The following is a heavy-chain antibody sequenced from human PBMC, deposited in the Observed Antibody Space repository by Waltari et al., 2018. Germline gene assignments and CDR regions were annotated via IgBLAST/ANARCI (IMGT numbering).Heavy chain of an antibody. Sequence: QVQLVQSGAEVKKPGSSVKVSCTASGGTFSSYAISWVRQAPGQGLEWMGGIIPIFGTANYAQKFQGRVTITADESTSTAYMELSSLRSEDTAVYYCARGGYSYGYGYYYGMDVWGQGTTVTVSS. CDR2: IIPIFGTA. D-gene: IGHD5-18*01. CDR1: GGTFSSYA. J-gene: IGHJ6*02. CDR3: ARGGYSYGYGYYYGMDV. V-gene: IGHV1-69*01.